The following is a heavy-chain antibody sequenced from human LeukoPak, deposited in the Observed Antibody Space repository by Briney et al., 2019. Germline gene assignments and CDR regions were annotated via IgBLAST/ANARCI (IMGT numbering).Heavy chain of an antibody. V-gene: IGHV4-39*07. J-gene: IGHJ4*02. CDR1: GGSISSSSYY. Sequence: SETLSLTCTVSGGSISSSSYYWGWIRQPPGKGLEWIGSIYYSGSTYYNPSLKSRVTISVDTSKNQFSLKLSSVTAADTAVYYCARGDSSGWSFFDYWGQGTLVTVSS. CDR2: IYYSGST. CDR3: ARGDSSGWSFFDY. D-gene: IGHD6-19*01.